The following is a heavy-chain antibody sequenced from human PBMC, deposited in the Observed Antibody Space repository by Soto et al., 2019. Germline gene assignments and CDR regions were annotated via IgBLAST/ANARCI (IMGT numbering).Heavy chain of an antibody. CDR2: LSATGSDI. Sequence: DLVESGGGLAKPGGALRLSCTDSGFTFSSHTMNWVRQAPGKGLAWVSSLSATGSDIYYGDSVMGRFTISRDNAKNSLYLQLNNLRVEDTAVYYCARGYDVVRVPVAIRVGYFDHWGQGTVVTVSS. CDR3: ARGYDVVRVPVAIRVGYFDH. V-gene: IGHV3-21*01. D-gene: IGHD3-16*01. J-gene: IGHJ4*02. CDR1: GFTFSSHT.